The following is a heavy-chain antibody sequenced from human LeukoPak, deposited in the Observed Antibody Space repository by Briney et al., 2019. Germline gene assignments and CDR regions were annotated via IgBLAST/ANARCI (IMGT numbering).Heavy chain of an antibody. Sequence: PGGSLRLSCAASGFTFSNYWMHWVRQAPGKGLVWVSRIKSGGSSTSYADSVKGRFTISRDNAKNTLYLQMNSLRVEDTAVYYCARDPGGGGAKGHNWFDPWGQGTLVTVSS. J-gene: IGHJ5*02. V-gene: IGHV3-74*01. D-gene: IGHD2-21*01. CDR2: IKSGGSST. CDR1: GFTFSNYW. CDR3: ARDPGGGGAKGHNWFDP.